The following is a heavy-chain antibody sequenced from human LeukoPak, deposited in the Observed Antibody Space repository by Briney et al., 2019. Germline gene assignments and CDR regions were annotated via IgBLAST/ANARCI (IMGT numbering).Heavy chain of an antibody. CDR3: ARDGTMVRGVYVGYGLDV. D-gene: IGHD3-10*01. J-gene: IGHJ6*02. Sequence: SETLSLTCTVSGGSLSSGSYYWSWIRQPPGKGLEWLGFIYYSGRAYYNPSLRSRVSISVDTSDNLFSLKLRSVTAADAAVYYCARDGTMVRGVYVGYGLDVWGQGTTVTVSS. CDR2: IYYSGRA. CDR1: GGSLSSGSYY. V-gene: IGHV4-31*03.